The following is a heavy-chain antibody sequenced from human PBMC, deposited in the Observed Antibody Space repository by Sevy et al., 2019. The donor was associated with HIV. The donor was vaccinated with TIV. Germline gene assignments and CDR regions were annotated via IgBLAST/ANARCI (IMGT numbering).Heavy chain of an antibody. CDR3: VRGYFGSGSYRLLY. V-gene: IGHV1-2*02. D-gene: IGHD3-10*01. Sequence: ASVKVSCKASGYSFTGFYIHWMRQAPGQGLEWTGWINPNNGDAKDAQKYQGRVTMTRDTSATTTCMELTSLRSDDTAMYYCVRGYFGSGSYRLLYWGQGAPVTVSS. CDR1: GYSFTGFY. J-gene: IGHJ4*02. CDR2: INPNNGDA.